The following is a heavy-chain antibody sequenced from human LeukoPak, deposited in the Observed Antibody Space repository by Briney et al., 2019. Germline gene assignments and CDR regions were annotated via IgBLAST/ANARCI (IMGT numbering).Heavy chain of an antibody. Sequence: PGRSLRLSCAASGFTFSDFAMHWVRQAPGKGLEWVAVVWFDGSSRYYADSVKGRFTISRDNSTNTLYLQMDNLGVEYTALYQCARDLGDLLNYWGQGTLVTVSS. J-gene: IGHJ4*02. V-gene: IGHV3-33*01. CDR2: VWFDGSSR. D-gene: IGHD2-21*02. CDR1: GFTFSDFA. CDR3: ARDLGDLLNY.